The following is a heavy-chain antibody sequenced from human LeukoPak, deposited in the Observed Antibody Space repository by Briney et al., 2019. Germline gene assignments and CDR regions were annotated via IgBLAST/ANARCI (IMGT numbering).Heavy chain of an antibody. V-gene: IGHV3-11*06. J-gene: IGHJ4*02. CDR2: ISSGSSYT. CDR3: ARDGDPYYDILTGYSEKYYFDY. D-gene: IGHD3-9*01. Sequence: GGSLRLSCAASGFTFSDYYMSWIRQAPGKGLEWVSYISSGSSYTNYADSVKGRFTISRDNAKNSLYLQMNSLRAEDTAVYYCARDGDPYYDILTGYSEKYYFDYWGQGTLVTVSS. CDR1: GFTFSDYY.